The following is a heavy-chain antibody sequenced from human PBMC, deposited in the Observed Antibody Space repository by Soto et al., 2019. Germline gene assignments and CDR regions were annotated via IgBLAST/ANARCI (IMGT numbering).Heavy chain of an antibody. D-gene: IGHD3-10*01. J-gene: IGHJ5*02. Sequence: QITLKESGPTLVKPTQTLTLTCTFSGFSLSTSGVGVGWIRQPPGKALEWLALIYWDDDKRYSPSLKSRLTITKDTSKNQVVLTMTNMDPVDTATYYCAHGKTRVHPITMVRGVITAYNWFDPWGQGTLVTVSS. CDR2: IYWDDDK. CDR3: AHGKTRVHPITMVRGVITAYNWFDP. V-gene: IGHV2-5*02. CDR1: GFSLSTSGVG.